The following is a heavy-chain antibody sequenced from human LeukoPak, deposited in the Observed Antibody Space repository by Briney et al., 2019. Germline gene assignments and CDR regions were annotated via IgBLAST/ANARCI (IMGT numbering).Heavy chain of an antibody. Sequence: AGGSLRLSCAASGFTFSSYWMNWVRQAPGKGLEWVSAISGSGGSTYYADSVKGRFTISRDNSKNTLYLQMNSLRAEDTAVYYCAKGGRFLEWYDYWGQGTLVTVSS. CDR2: ISGSGGST. CDR1: GFTFSSYW. V-gene: IGHV3-23*01. D-gene: IGHD3-3*01. J-gene: IGHJ4*02. CDR3: AKGGRFLEWYDY.